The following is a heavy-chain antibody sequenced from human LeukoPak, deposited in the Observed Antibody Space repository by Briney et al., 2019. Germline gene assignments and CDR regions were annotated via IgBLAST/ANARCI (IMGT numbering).Heavy chain of an antibody. J-gene: IGHJ4*02. CDR2: ISSSSSYI. CDR3: ARDRDDYPYY. D-gene: IGHD4-11*01. V-gene: IGHV3-21*01. Sequence: GGSLRLSCAASGFTFSSYSMNWVRQAPGKGLELVSSISSSSSYIYYADSVKGRFTISRDNAKNSLYLQMNSLRAEDTAVYYCARDRDDYPYYWGQGTLVTVSS. CDR1: GFTFSSYS.